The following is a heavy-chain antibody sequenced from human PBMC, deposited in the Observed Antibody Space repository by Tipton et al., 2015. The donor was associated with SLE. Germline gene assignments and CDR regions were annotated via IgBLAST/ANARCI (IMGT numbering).Heavy chain of an antibody. D-gene: IGHD1-26*01. CDR3: ARGGESGSYVY. Sequence: TLSLTCTVSGGSISSGSYYWSWIRQPAGKGLGWIGRIYTSGSTNYNPSLKSRVTISVDTSKNQFSLKLSSVTAADTAVYYCARGGESGSYVYWGQGTLVTVSS. CDR2: IYTSGST. V-gene: IGHV4-61*02. CDR1: GGSISSGSYY. J-gene: IGHJ4*02.